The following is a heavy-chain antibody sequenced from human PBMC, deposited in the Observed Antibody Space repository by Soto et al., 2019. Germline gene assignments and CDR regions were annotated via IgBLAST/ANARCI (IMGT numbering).Heavy chain of an antibody. CDR3: AKDFDSDGDCYYIDY. Sequence: GGSLRLSCAASGFPFNDYAMHLVRQSPGKGLEWVSLISLDGENEFYAASVKGRFTISRDNGNDILYLQMNSLRGEDSALYYCAKDFDSDGDCYYIDYWGQGTVVTVSS. CDR1: GFPFNDYA. CDR2: ISLDGENE. J-gene: IGHJ4*02. D-gene: IGHD3-10*01. V-gene: IGHV3-43D*04.